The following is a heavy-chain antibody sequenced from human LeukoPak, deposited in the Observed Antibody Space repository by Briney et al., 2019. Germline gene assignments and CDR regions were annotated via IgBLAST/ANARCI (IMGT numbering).Heavy chain of an antibody. Sequence: PGGSLRPSCAASGFTFSSYAMSWVRQAPGKGLEWVSAISGSGGSTYYADSVKGRFTISRDNSKNTLYLQMNSLRAEDTAVYYCAKDPSRSSGYCDYWGQGTLVTVSS. CDR2: ISGSGGST. D-gene: IGHD3-22*01. CDR3: AKDPSRSSGYCDY. J-gene: IGHJ4*02. CDR1: GFTFSSYA. V-gene: IGHV3-23*01.